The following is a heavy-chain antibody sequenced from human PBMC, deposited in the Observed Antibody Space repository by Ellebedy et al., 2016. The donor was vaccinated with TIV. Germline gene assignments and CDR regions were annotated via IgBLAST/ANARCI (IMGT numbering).Heavy chain of an antibody. CDR1: GFTFSSHD. CDR3: ARAGSTVRGLFATLDV. D-gene: IGHD3-10*01. CDR2: IGIVGDS. J-gene: IGHJ6*02. V-gene: IGHV3-13*01. Sequence: GGSLRLSCAATGFTFSSHDMHWVRQVPGKGLEWVSSIGIVGDSYYPDSVKGRFIISRGSAQNSLYLQMNSLGAGDTAVYYCARAGSTVRGLFATLDVWGQGTTVIVSS.